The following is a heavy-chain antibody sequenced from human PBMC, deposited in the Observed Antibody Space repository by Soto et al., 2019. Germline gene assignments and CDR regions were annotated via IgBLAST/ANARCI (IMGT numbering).Heavy chain of an antibody. Sequence: QVQLVQSGAEVKKPGSSVKVSCKASGGTFSSYAISWVRQAPGQWLEWMGGIIPIFGTANYAQKFQVRVTITADESTSSAYMELSSLRVEDTAVYYWAMGYYYDSSGYYSNAYYFDYWGQGTLVTVSS. J-gene: IGHJ4*02. CDR3: AMGYYYDSSGYYSNAYYFDY. CDR1: GGTFSSYA. D-gene: IGHD3-22*01. CDR2: IIPIFGTA. V-gene: IGHV1-69*01.